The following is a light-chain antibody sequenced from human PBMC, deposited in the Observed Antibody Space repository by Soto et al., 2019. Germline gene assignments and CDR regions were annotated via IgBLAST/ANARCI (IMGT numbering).Light chain of an antibody. Sequence: QSVLTQPPSASGSPGQSVTIYCTGTSSDVGGYNFVSWYQQHPGKAPKLIIYEVNKRPSGVPDRFSASKSGNTASLTVSGLQAEDEADYYCSSYAGTNNRYVFGTGTKVTVL. CDR2: EVN. CDR1: SSDVGGYNF. V-gene: IGLV2-8*01. CDR3: SSYAGTNNRYV. J-gene: IGLJ1*01.